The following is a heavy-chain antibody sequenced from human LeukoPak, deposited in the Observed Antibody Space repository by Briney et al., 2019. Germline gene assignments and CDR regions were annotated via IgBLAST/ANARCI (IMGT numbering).Heavy chain of an antibody. CDR2: IYHSGST. Sequence: PSETLSLTCTVSAYSISSGYYWGWIRQPPGKGLEWIGSIYHSGSTYYNPSLKSRVTISVDTSKNQFALRLSSVSAADTAVYYCARDSGYNSNWHHDAFDIWGQGTMVTVSS. CDR3: ARDSGYNSNWHHDAFDI. CDR1: AYSISSGYY. V-gene: IGHV4-38-2*02. J-gene: IGHJ3*02. D-gene: IGHD6-13*01.